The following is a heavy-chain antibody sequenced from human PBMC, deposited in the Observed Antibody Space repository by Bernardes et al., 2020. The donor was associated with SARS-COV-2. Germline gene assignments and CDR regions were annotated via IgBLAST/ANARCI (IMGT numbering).Heavy chain of an antibody. D-gene: IGHD3-3*01. CDR2: IFSSGST. V-gene: IGHV4-59*01. CDR1: GGSLSGYY. J-gene: IGHJ5*02. Sequence: ETLSLTCTVSGGSLSGYYWSWIRQPPGKGLEWIGYIFSSGSTKYSSSLQSRVTISVDTSKNRFSLNLTSVTAADTAVYYCARDRTIFGVENPAWGQGTLVTVSS. CDR3: ARDRTIFGVENPA.